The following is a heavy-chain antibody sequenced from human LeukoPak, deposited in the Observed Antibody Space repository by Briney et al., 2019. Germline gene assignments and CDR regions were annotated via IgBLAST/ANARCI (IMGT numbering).Heavy chain of an antibody. CDR3: ARDFRDYYDSSGLYNWFDP. J-gene: IGHJ5*02. D-gene: IGHD3-22*01. CDR2: IWYDGSLK. V-gene: IGHV3-33*01. Sequence: PGGSLRLSCAASGFTFSTYGMHWVRQAPGKGLEWVAVIWYDGSLKYYADSVKGRFTISRDNSKNTLYLQMNSLRVEDAAVYYCARDFRDYYDSSGLYNWFDPWGQGARVTVSS. CDR1: GFTFSTYG.